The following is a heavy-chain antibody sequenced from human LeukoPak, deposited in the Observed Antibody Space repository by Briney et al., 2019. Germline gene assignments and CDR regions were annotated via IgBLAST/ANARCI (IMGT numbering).Heavy chain of an antibody. Sequence: QPGGSLRLSCAASGFTFSSYAMSWVRQAPGKGLEWVSTISGSGGSTYYADSVKARFTISRDNSKNTLYLQMNSLRAEDTAVYYCAKYNSGWYLNDAFDIWGQGTMVTVS. CDR2: ISGSGGST. CDR1: GFTFSSYA. D-gene: IGHD6-19*01. J-gene: IGHJ3*02. V-gene: IGHV3-23*01. CDR3: AKYNSGWYLNDAFDI.